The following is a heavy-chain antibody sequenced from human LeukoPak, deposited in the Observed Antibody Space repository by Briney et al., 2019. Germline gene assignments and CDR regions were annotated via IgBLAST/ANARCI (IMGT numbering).Heavy chain of an antibody. Sequence: PSETLSLTCTVSGGSISSSSYYWGWIRQPPGKGLEWIGSIYYSGSTYYNPSLKSRVTISVDTSKNQFSLKLSSVTAADTAVYYCARISPYYYVGNWVDYWGQGTLVTVSS. CDR2: IYYSGST. J-gene: IGHJ4*02. D-gene: IGHD3-10*02. CDR3: ARISPYYYVGNWVDY. CDR1: GGSISSSSYY. V-gene: IGHV4-39*07.